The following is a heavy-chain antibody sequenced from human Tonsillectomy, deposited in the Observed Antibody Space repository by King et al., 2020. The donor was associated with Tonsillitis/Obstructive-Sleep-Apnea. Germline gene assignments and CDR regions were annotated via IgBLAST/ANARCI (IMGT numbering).Heavy chain of an antibody. V-gene: IGHV1-18*01. CDR3: ERFVVVVPAAISYYYYYMDV. D-gene: IGHD2-2*01. Sequence: GQLVQSGAEVKKPGASVKVSCKASGYTFTSYGISWVRQAPGQGLEWMGWISAYNGNTNYAQKFQGRVTMTTDTSTSTAYMELRRLRSDDTAVYYCERFVVVVPAAISYYYYYMDVWGKGTTVTVSS. J-gene: IGHJ6*03. CDR2: ISAYNGNT. CDR1: GYTFTSYG.